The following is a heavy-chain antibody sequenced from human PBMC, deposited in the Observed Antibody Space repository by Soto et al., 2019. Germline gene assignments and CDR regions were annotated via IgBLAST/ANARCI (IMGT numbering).Heavy chain of an antibody. V-gene: IGHV5-10-1*01. Sequence: GESLKISCQGSGYNFASYWISWVRQMPGKGLEWMGRIDPIDSYTNYSPSFQGHVTISADKSISTAYLQWSSLKASDTAMYYCARRYCSSASCPRNYYGMDVWGQGTTVTVSS. CDR3: ARRYCSSASCPRNYYGMDV. D-gene: IGHD2-2*01. CDR2: IDPIDSYT. J-gene: IGHJ6*02. CDR1: GYNFASYW.